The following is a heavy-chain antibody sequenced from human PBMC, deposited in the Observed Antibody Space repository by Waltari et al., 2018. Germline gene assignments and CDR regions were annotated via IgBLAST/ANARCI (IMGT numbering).Heavy chain of an antibody. CDR1: GGSISSSNW. CDR2: IYHSGST. D-gene: IGHD6-19*01. Sequence: QVQLQESGPGLVKPSGTLSLTCAVSGGSISSSNWWSWVRQPPGKGLEWVGEIYHSGSTNCNPSRKSRVTISVDTSKNQFSLKLSSVTAADTAVYYCARVGIAVAVYYFDYWGQGTLVTVSS. V-gene: IGHV4-4*02. J-gene: IGHJ4*02. CDR3: ARVGIAVAVYYFDY.